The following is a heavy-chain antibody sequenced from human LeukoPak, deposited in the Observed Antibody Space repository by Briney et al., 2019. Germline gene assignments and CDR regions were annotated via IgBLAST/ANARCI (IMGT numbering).Heavy chain of an antibody. J-gene: IGHJ6*03. Sequence: GGSLRLSXAASGFTFSSYSMNWVRQAPGKGVEWVSSISSSSSYVDYADSVKGRFTISRDNAENSLFLQMNSLRAEDTAVYYCARDGGHCSGGSCYYDYYYYYYMDVWGKGTTVTVSS. CDR1: GFTFSSYS. CDR2: ISSSSSYV. D-gene: IGHD2-15*01. V-gene: IGHV3-21*01. CDR3: ARDGGHCSGGSCYYDYYYYYYMDV.